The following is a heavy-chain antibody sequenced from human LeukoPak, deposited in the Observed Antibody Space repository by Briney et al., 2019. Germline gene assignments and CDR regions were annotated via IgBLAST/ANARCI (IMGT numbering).Heavy chain of an antibody. CDR3: ASPSCDSTSCYGWFDP. J-gene: IGHJ5*02. Sequence: ASVTVSCKASGGTFSSYGISWVRHAPGQGLEWMGGIIPIFGTANYAQKFQGRVTITTDESTSTAYMELSRLRSDDTAVYYCASPSCDSTSCYGWFDPWGQGTLVNVSS. CDR2: IIPIFGTA. V-gene: IGHV1-69*05. D-gene: IGHD2-2*01. CDR1: GGTFSSYG.